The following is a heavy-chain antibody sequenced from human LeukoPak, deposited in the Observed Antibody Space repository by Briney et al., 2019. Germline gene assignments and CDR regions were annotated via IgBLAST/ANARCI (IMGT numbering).Heavy chain of an antibody. CDR3: AREPTSGREPTSGRPLDY. J-gene: IGHJ4*02. D-gene: IGHD5-12*01. Sequence: SETLSLTCTVSGGSISGYFWSWIRQPAGKGLEWIGRIYSSGSNNYNPSLKSRVTMSLDTSKNHLSLNLSSVTAADTAVCYCAREPTSGREPTSGRPLDYWGQGTLVTVSS. V-gene: IGHV4-4*07. CDR2: IYSSGSN. CDR1: GGSISGYF.